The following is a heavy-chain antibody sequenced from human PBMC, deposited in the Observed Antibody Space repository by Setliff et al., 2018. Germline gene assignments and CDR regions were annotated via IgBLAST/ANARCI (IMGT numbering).Heavy chain of an antibody. CDR2: IKSNIDAGTT. Sequence: GGSLRLSCAASGFTFKNAWMSWVRQAPGKGLEWVGRIKSNIDAGTTDYAAPVKGRFTISRDDSTNMVFLQMNSLKTEDTAVYYCATGTVCVGDCYSGRLNYWGQGTLVTVSS. CDR3: ATGTVCVGDCYSGRLNY. CDR1: GFTFKNAW. D-gene: IGHD2-21*02. V-gene: IGHV3-15*01. J-gene: IGHJ4*02.